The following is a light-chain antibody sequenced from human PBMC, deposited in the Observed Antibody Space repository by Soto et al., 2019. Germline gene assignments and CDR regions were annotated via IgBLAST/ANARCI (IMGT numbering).Light chain of an antibody. J-gene: IGKJ1*01. CDR2: GAS. Sequence: EIVLTQSSGTLSLSPGERATLSCRASQSVSSSYLAWYQQKPGQAPRLLIYGASSRATGILDRFSGSGSGTDFTLTISRLEPEDFAVYYCQQYGSSPGTFGQGTKVEIK. V-gene: IGKV3-20*01. CDR1: QSVSSSY. CDR3: QQYGSSPGT.